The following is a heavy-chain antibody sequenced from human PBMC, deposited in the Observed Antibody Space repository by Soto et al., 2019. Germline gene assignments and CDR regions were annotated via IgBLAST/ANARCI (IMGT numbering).Heavy chain of an antibody. CDR1: DGSISSGGYY. CDR2: IYYSGYT. Sequence: QVQLQESGPGLVKPSQTLSLTCTVSDGSISSGGYYWSWIRQHPGKGLEWIGNIYYSGYTYYNPSLKSRVTISVDTSKNQFSLKLSSVTAGDTAVYYCARGGDYEGFDYWGQGTLVTVSS. CDR3: ARGGDYEGFDY. J-gene: IGHJ4*02. D-gene: IGHD4-17*01. V-gene: IGHV4-31*03.